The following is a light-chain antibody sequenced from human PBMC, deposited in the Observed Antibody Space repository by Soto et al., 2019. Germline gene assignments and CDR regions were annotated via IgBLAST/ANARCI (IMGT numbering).Light chain of an antibody. Sequence: QSVLTQPPSVSEAPGQRVTISCTGTSSDIGAGQDVHWYQQAPGAAPKLLIYANAIRPSGVPDRFSASKSGTSASLAITGLRAEDEADYYCQSYDSSVATYVFGAGTQVTVL. CDR1: SSDIGAGQD. V-gene: IGLV1-40*01. J-gene: IGLJ1*01. CDR3: QSYDSSVATYV. CDR2: ANA.